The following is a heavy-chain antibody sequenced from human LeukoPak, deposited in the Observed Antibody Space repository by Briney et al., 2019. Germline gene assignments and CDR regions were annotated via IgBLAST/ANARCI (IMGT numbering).Heavy chain of an antibody. CDR1: GASIGSSLYF. Sequence: SETPSLTCTVSGASIGSSLYFWGWFRQPPGKGLEWIGSIYYRPTTYYNPSLKSRGTISLDTSNNQFSLKLTSVTAADTAFYYCARGRNWNFQAYFDYWGLGSLVSVSS. J-gene: IGHJ4*02. CDR3: ARGRNWNFQAYFDY. V-gene: IGHV4-39*07. CDR2: IYYRPTT. D-gene: IGHD1-1*01.